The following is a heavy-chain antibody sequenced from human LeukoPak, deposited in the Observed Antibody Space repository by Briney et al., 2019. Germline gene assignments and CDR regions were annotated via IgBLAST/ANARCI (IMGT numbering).Heavy chain of an antibody. CDR3: AKVPPRNWGFCFDY. V-gene: IGHV3-23*01. CDR2: ISNSGGST. Sequence: GGSLKLSCAASGFTFSSYAMSWVRQAPGKGLEWVSAISNSGGSTYYADSVKGRFTISRDNSKNTLYLQMDSLRAEDTAVYYCAKVPPRNWGFCFDYWGQGTLVTVSS. D-gene: IGHD7-27*01. J-gene: IGHJ4*02. CDR1: GFTFSSYA.